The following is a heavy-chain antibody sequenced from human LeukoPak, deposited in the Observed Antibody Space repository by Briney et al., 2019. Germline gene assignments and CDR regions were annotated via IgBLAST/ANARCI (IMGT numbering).Heavy chain of an antibody. CDR3: AKDVSKSGFFDN. CDR2: ISSSGGST. D-gene: IGHD4-11*01. CDR1: GFTFSSYA. V-gene: IGHV3-23*01. J-gene: IGHJ4*02. Sequence: GGSLRLSCAASGFTFSSYAMSWVRQAPGKGPEWVSGISSSGGSTYYADSVKGRFTISRDNSKNTLYLQMNSLRAEDTAVYYCAKDVSKSGFFDNWGQGTLVTVSS.